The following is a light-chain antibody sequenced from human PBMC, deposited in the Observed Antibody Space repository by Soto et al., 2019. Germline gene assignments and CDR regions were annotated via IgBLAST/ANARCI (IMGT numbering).Light chain of an antibody. J-gene: IGLJ1*01. CDR1: SSDVGGYDS. CDR3: SSYTNINTRACV. CDR2: DVT. Sequence: QSVLTQPRSVSGSPGQSVTISCTGTSSDVGGYDSVSWYQQQPGKAPKLLIYDVTKRPSGVPNRFSGSKSGNTASLTISGLQAEDEAEYYCSSYTNINTRACVFGTGTKVTVL. V-gene: IGLV2-11*01.